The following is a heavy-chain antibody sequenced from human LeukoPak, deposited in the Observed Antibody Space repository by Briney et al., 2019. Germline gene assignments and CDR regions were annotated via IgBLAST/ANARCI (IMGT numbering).Heavy chain of an antibody. CDR1: GYTFTSYG. V-gene: IGHV1-18*01. J-gene: IGHJ3*02. CDR3: ARAKVGATIGAAFDI. Sequence: ASVKVSCKASGYTFTSYGISWVRQASGQGLEWMGWISAYNGNTNYAQKLQGRVTMTTDTSTSTAYMELRSLRSDDTAVYYCARAKVGATIGAAFDIWGQGTMVTVSS. D-gene: IGHD1-26*01. CDR2: ISAYNGNT.